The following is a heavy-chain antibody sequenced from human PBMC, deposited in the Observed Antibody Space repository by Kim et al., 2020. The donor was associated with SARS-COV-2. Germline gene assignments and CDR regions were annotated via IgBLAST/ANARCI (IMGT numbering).Heavy chain of an antibody. Sequence: GGSLRLSCAASGFTVSSNYMSWVRQAPGKGLEWVSVIYSGGSTYYADSVKGRFTISRDNSKNTLYLQMNSLRAEDTAVYYCARVEGRDGYNYDYWGQGTLVTVSS. J-gene: IGHJ4*02. CDR3: ARVEGRDGYNYDY. D-gene: IGHD5-12*01. V-gene: IGHV3-53*01. CDR1: GFTVSSNY. CDR2: IYSGGST.